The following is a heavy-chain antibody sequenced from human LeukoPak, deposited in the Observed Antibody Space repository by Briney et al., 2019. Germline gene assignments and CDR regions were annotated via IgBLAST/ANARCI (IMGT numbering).Heavy chain of an antibody. CDR1: GFTFSSYS. D-gene: IGHD5-18*01. Sequence: GGSLRLSCAASGFTFSSYSMNWVRQAPGKGLEWVSSISSSSNYIYYADSVKGRFTISRDNAKNSLYLQMNSLRAEDTAVYYCATARGYNYGSFDYWGQGTLVTVS. J-gene: IGHJ4*02. V-gene: IGHV3-21*01. CDR3: ATARGYNYGSFDY. CDR2: ISSSSNYI.